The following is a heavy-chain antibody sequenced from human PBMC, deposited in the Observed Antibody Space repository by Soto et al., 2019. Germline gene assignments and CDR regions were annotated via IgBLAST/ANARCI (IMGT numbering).Heavy chain of an antibody. Sequence: PSETLSLTCAVYGGSFSGYYWSWIRQPPGKGLEWIGEINHSGSTNYNPSLKSRVTISVDTSKNQFSLKLSSVTAADTAVYYCARHSIGVMSWGAPFDPWGQGTLVTVSS. CDR3: ARHSIGVMSWGAPFDP. CDR1: GGSFSGYY. J-gene: IGHJ5*02. D-gene: IGHD3-16*01. CDR2: INHSGST. V-gene: IGHV4-34*01.